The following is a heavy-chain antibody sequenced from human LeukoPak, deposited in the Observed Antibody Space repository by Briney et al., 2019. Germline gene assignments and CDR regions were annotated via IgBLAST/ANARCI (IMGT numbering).Heavy chain of an antibody. Sequence: PSETLSLTCAVYGGSFSGYYWSWIRQPPGKGLEWIGEINHSGSTNYNPSLESRVTISVDTSKNQFSLKLSSVTAADTAVYYCARAARGEGCSGGSCYSPVGMDVWGKGTTVTVSS. D-gene: IGHD2-15*01. CDR3: ARAARGEGCSGGSCYSPVGMDV. CDR1: GGSFSGYY. J-gene: IGHJ6*04. V-gene: IGHV4-34*01. CDR2: INHSGST.